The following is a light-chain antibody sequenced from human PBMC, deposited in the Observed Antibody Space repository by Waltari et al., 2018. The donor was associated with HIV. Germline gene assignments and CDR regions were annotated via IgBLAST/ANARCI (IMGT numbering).Light chain of an antibody. V-gene: IGKV3-20*01. CDR1: KSLNSTY. CDR2: GAS. Sequence: EIELTQSPGTLSLSPGERATLACRASKSLNSTYLAWYQQQPGQTPRLLIYGASSRAIGIPDRFSGSGSGTDFTLTISRLEPGDFAVYYCLQYGSSPRTFGQGTKVDIK. J-gene: IGKJ1*01. CDR3: LQYGSSPRT.